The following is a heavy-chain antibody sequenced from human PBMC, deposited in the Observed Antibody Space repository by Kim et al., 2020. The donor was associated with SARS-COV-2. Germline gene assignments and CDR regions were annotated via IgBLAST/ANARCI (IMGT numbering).Heavy chain of an antibody. CDR1: GFTFSSYG. CDR3: AKAYTYYDFWSGYGDAFDI. J-gene: IGHJ3*02. D-gene: IGHD3-3*01. V-gene: IGHV3-30*18. CDR2: ISYDGSNK. Sequence: GGSLRLSCAASGFTFSSYGMHWVRQAPGKGLEWVAVISYDGSNKYYADSVKGRFTISRDNSKNTLYLQMNSLRAEDTAVYYCAKAYTYYDFWSGYGDAFDIWGQGTMVTVSS.